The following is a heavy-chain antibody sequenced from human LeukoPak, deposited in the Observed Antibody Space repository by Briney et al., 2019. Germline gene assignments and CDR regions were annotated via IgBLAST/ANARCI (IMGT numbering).Heavy chain of an antibody. D-gene: IGHD2-15*01. CDR3: ANDIGQVGYCSGGRCSDYYGLDV. CDR1: GFTFSSNG. J-gene: IGHJ6*01. V-gene: IGHV3-30*18. Sequence: PGGSLRLSCAASGFTFSSNGMHRVRQAPGKGLEGVAVISYDGSNKYYEDSVKGRFTISRDNSKNTLHLQMNGLRAEDTAVYSCANDIGQVGYCSGGRCSDYYGLDVWGQGTTVTVSS. CDR2: ISYDGSNK.